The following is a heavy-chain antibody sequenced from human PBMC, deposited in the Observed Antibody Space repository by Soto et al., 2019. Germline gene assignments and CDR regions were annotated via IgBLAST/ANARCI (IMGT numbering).Heavy chain of an antibody. CDR2: ISYDGSNK. D-gene: IGHD6-6*01. CDR3: ARDPFRIVAARFDY. J-gene: IGHJ4*02. V-gene: IGHV3-30-3*01. CDR1: GFTFSSYA. Sequence: GGSLRLSCAASGFTFSSYAMHWVRQAPGKGLEWVAVISYDGSNKYYADSVKGRFTISRDNSKNTLYLQMNSLRAEDTAVYYCARDPFRIVAARFDYWGQGTLVTVSS.